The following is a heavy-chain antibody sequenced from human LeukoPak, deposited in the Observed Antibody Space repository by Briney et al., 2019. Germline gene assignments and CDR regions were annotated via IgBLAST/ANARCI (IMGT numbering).Heavy chain of an antibody. CDR3: ARRFGELLSHAFDI. J-gene: IGHJ3*02. CDR2: MNPNSGNT. CDR1: GYTFTSYD. V-gene: IGHV1-8*03. D-gene: IGHD3-10*01. Sequence: GASVKVSCKTSGYTFTSYDINWVRQATGQGLEWMGWMNPNSGNTGYAQKFQGRVTITRNTSISTAYMELSSPRSEDTAVYYCARRFGELLSHAFDIWGQGTMVTVSS.